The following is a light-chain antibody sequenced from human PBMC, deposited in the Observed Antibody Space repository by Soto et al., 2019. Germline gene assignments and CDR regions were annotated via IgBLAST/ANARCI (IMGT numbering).Light chain of an antibody. CDR2: GTS. Sequence: EIVLTQSPGTLSLSPAESATLSCRASQSVSSNSLAWYRRNPGQPPSLLIYGTSTRATDIPRRFSGSGSGTDFTLTITRLEPEDFAVYFCQHYGDSPPTFGQGTKVEVK. CDR3: QHYGDSPPT. J-gene: IGKJ1*01. CDR1: QSVSSNS. V-gene: IGKV3-20*01.